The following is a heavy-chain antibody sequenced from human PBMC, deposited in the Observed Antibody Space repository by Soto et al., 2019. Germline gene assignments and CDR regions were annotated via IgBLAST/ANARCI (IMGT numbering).Heavy chain of an antibody. CDR1: GFTFSSYS. Sequence: EVQLVESGGGLIKPGGSLRLSCAASGFTFSSYSMNWVRQAPGKGLEWVSSISSSSSYIYYADSVKGRFTISRDNTKNSMFLQMNSRMAADTAVFYCAVKYRVTTIYDYYGFDVWGQGTTVTVSS. J-gene: IGHJ6*02. D-gene: IGHD4-17*01. V-gene: IGHV3-21*01. CDR3: AVKYRVTTIYDYYGFDV. CDR2: ISSSSSYI.